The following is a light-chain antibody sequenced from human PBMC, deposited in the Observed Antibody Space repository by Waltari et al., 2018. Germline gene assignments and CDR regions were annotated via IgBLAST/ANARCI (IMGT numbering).Light chain of an antibody. V-gene: IGLV2-14*01. CDR1: SSASGVYI. J-gene: IGLJ3*02. CDR3: LSYTTSDILGV. CDR2: GVG. Sequence: QSALTQPASGSGSPGQSITIPCTGISSASGVYIRSWYQHHPGKAPKLMIYGVGRRPPGVSNRFSGSKSGNTASLTISGLQAEDEADYYCLSYTTSDILGVFGGGTKLTVL.